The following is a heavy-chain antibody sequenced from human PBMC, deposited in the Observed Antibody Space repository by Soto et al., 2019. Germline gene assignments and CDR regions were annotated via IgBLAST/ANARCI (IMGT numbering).Heavy chain of an antibody. J-gene: IGHJ3*02. Sequence: GGSLRLSCAASGFTFSSYGMHWVRQAPGKGLEWVAVISYDGSNKYYADSVKGRFTISRDNSKNTLYLQMNSLRAEDTAVYYCATQVVAATPVTFDIWGQGTMVTVSS. D-gene: IGHD2-15*01. V-gene: IGHV3-30*03. CDR2: ISYDGSNK. CDR3: ATQVVAATPVTFDI. CDR1: GFTFSSYG.